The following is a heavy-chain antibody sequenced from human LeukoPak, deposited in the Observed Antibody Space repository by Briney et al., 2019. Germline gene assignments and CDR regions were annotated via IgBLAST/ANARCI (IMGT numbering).Heavy chain of an antibody. V-gene: IGHV3-30*18. J-gene: IGHJ4*02. D-gene: IGHD6-19*01. Sequence: PGRSLRLSCAASGFTFSNYGMHWVRQAPGKGLEWVAVISYDGSNKYYADSVKGRFTISRDNSKNTLYLQMNSLRAEDTAVYYCAKDRQDSSGWYPDPAGGYWGQGTLVTVSS. CDR2: ISYDGSNK. CDR1: GFTFSNYG. CDR3: AKDRQDSSGWYPDPAGGY.